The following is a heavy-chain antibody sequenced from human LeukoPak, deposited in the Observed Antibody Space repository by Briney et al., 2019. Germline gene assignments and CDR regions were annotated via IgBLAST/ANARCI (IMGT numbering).Heavy chain of an antibody. V-gene: IGHV4-59*11. CDR1: GGSIGSHY. Sequence: SETLSLTCTVSGGSIGSHYWTWIRQTPGKGLEWIGYVYDIGSTKYNPSLKSRVTISVDTSKNQFSLRLSSVTAADTAVYYCARGGRSRGSMSFYYMDVWGKGATVTVSS. D-gene: IGHD3-10*01. J-gene: IGHJ6*03. CDR3: ARGGRSRGSMSFYYMDV. CDR2: VYDIGST.